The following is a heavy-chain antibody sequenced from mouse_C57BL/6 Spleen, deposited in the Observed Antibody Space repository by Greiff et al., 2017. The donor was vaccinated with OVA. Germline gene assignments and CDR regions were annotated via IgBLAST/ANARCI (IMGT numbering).Heavy chain of an antibody. CDR3: AKTTGDYYGSSPYYCDY. CDR1: GYTFTSYT. D-gene: IGHD1-1*01. Sequence: QVQLQQSGAELARPGASVKMSCKASGYTFTSYTMHWVKQRPGQGLEWIGYITPSSGYTKYNQKFKDKATLTADKSSSTAYMQLSSLTSDDSAVYYCAKTTGDYYGSSPYYCDYWGQGTTLTVSS. CDR2: ITPSSGYT. J-gene: IGHJ2*01. V-gene: IGHV1-4*01.